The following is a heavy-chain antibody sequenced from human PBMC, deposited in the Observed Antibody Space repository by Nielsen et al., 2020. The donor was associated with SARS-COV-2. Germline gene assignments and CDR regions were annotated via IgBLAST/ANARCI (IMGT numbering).Heavy chain of an antibody. CDR1: GFTFSSYA. V-gene: IGHV3-23*01. CDR3: AKDPPAYDYENFDY. Sequence: GESLKISCAASGFTFSSYAMSWVRQAPGKGLEWVSAISGSGGSTYYADSVKGRFTISRDNSKNTLYLQMNSLRAEDTAVYYCAKDPPAYDYENFDYWGQGTLVTVSS. CDR2: ISGSGGST. J-gene: IGHJ4*02. D-gene: IGHD5-12*01.